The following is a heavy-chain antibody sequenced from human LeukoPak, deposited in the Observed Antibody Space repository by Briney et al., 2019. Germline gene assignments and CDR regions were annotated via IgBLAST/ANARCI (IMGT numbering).Heavy chain of an antibody. CDR3: AKMRGYCSGSSCYSSDY. D-gene: IGHD2-15*01. Sequence: GGSLRLSCAASGFTFSSYAMSWVRQAPGKGLEWVSTISGSGGSTYYADSVKGRFTTSRDNSKNTLYLQMNSLRAEDTAVYYCAKMRGYCSGSSCYSSDYWGQGTLVTVSS. CDR1: GFTFSSYA. J-gene: IGHJ4*02. V-gene: IGHV3-23*01. CDR2: ISGSGGST.